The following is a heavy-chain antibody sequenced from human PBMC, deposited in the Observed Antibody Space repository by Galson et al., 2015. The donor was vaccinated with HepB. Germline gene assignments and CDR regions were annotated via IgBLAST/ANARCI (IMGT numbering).Heavy chain of an antibody. J-gene: IGHJ4*02. CDR1: GFTFSSYA. V-gene: IGHV3-30-3*01. CDR3: AREGGGGSGSYHRWSFDY. Sequence: SLRLSCAASGFTFSSYAMHWVRQAPGKGLEWVAVISYDGSNKYYADSVKGRFTISRDNSKNTLYLQMNSLRAEDTAVYYCAREGGGGSGSYHRWSFDYWGQGTLVTVSS. D-gene: IGHD3-10*01. CDR2: ISYDGSNK.